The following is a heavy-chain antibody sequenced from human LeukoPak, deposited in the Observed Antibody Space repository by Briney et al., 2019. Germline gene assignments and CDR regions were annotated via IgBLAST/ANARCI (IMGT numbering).Heavy chain of an antibody. CDR3: AKALHYGDYGKFDY. V-gene: IGHV3-23*01. D-gene: IGHD4-17*01. J-gene: IGHJ4*02. CDR1: GFTFNSYA. Sequence: GSLRLPCAASGFTFNSYAMRRVRQAPGKGLEWGSAISSSGGTTYYADSVKGRFTISRDNSKNTLYVQMTSLRAEDTAVYYCAKALHYGDYGKFDYWGQGTLVTVSS. CDR2: ISSSGGTT.